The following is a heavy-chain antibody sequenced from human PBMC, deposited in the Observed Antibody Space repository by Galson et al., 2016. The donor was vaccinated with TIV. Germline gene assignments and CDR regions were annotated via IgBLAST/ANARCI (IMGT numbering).Heavy chain of an antibody. Sequence: CAISGDSVSGNTAAWNWVRQSPSRGLEWQGRTYYTSKWNTDYAVSVKGRIIIRPDTSMNPVSLQLSSVIPDDTAVYYCLRGNRNYGIGGAMDDWGRGAKVTVSS. CDR3: LRGNRNYGIGGAMDD. CDR2: TYYTSKWNT. D-gene: IGHD1-14*01. V-gene: IGHV6-1*01. J-gene: IGHJ6*02. CDR1: GDSVSGNTAA.